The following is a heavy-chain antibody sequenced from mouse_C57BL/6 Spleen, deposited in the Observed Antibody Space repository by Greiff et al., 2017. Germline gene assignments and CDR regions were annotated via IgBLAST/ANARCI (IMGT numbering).Heavy chain of an antibody. V-gene: IGHV1-64*01. CDR1: GYTFTSYW. Sequence: VQLQQPGAELVKPGASVKLSCKASGYTFTSYWMHWVKQRPGQGLEWIGMIHPNSGSTNYNEKFKSKATLTVDKSSSTAYMQLSSLTSEDSAVYYCARGPTVVATEAMDYWGLGTSVTVSS. CDR3: ARGPTVVATEAMDY. D-gene: IGHD1-1*01. J-gene: IGHJ4*01. CDR2: IHPNSGST.